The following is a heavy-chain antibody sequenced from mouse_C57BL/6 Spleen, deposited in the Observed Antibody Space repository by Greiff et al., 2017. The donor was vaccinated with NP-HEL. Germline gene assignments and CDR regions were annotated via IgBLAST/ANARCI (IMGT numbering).Heavy chain of an antibody. CDR3: ARNYYYGSSYVDY. J-gene: IGHJ2*01. CDR2: INPNNGGT. D-gene: IGHD1-1*01. Sequence: EVKLQQSGPELVKPGASVKISCKASGYTFTDYYMNWVKQSHGKSLEWIGDINPNNGGTSYNQKFKGKATLTVDKSSSTAYMELRSLTSEDSAVYYCARNYYYGSSYVDYWGQGTTLTVSS. V-gene: IGHV1-26*01. CDR1: GYTFTDYY.